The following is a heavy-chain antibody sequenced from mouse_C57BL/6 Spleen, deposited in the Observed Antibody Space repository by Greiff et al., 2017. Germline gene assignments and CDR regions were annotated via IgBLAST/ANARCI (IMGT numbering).Heavy chain of an antibody. CDR1: GFTFSDYG. Sequence: EVQLVESGGGLVKPGGSLKLSCAASGFTFSDYGMHWVRQAPEKGLEWVAYISSGSSTIYYADTVKGRFTISRDNAKNTLFLQMTSLRSEDTAMYYCAKIYYYGSNAMDDWGQGTSVTVSS. D-gene: IGHD1-1*01. V-gene: IGHV5-17*01. J-gene: IGHJ4*01. CDR3: AKIYYYGSNAMDD. CDR2: ISSGSSTI.